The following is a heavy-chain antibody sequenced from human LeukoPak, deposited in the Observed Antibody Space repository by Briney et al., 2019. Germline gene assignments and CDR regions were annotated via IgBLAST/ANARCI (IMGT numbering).Heavy chain of an antibody. D-gene: IGHD3-10*01. CDR1: GFTFSSYA. J-gene: IGHJ4*02. CDR2: ISGSGSNT. V-gene: IGHV3-23*01. Sequence: GGSLRLSCAASGFTFSSYAMSWVRQAPGKGLEWVSAISGSGSNTYYADSVKGRFTISRDNSKNTLYVQMNSLRAEDTAVYYRAKDRVPDDYWGQGTLVTVSS. CDR3: AKDRVPDDY.